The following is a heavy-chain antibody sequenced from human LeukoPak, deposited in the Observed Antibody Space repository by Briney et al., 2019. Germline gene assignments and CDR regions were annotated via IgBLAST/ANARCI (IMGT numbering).Heavy chain of an antibody. Sequence: PGGSLRLSCAASAFTFSYYGMHWVRQAPGRGLEWVAVIWSNGNNKYYADSVKGRFTISRDNSKNTPYLQMNSLRAEDTAVYYCAKDRSGWPEYFQHWGQGTLVTVSS. V-gene: IGHV3-30*02. D-gene: IGHD6-19*01. CDR3: AKDRSGWPEYFQH. CDR1: AFTFSYYG. J-gene: IGHJ1*01. CDR2: IWSNGNNK.